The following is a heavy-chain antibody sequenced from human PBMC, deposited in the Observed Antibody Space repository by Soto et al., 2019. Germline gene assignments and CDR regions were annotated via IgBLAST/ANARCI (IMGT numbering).Heavy chain of an antibody. CDR2: ISSSSSTI. J-gene: IGHJ5*02. Sequence: GGSLRLSCAASGFTFSSYSMNWVRQAPGKGLEWVSYISSSSSTIYYADSVKGRFTISRGNAKNSLYLQMNSLRAEDTAVYYCARSRIAAADLTRVGGYNWFDPWGQGTLVTVSS. V-gene: IGHV3-48*01. CDR3: ARSRIAAADLTRVGGYNWFDP. D-gene: IGHD6-13*01. CDR1: GFTFSSYS.